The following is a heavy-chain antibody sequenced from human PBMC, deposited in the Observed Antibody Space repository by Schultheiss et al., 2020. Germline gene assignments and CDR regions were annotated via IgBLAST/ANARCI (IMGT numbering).Heavy chain of an antibody. CDR2: IYYSGST. V-gene: IGHV4-59*01. J-gene: IGHJ4*02. D-gene: IGHD3-9*01. CDR1: GGSIGSYY. Sequence: SQTLSLTCTVSGGSIGSYYWSWIRQPPGKGLEWIGYIYYSGSTNYNPSLKSRVTISVDTSKNQFSLKLSSVTAADTAVYYCARGEYDILTGYYLYFDYWGQGTLVTVSS. CDR3: ARGEYDILTGYYLYFDY.